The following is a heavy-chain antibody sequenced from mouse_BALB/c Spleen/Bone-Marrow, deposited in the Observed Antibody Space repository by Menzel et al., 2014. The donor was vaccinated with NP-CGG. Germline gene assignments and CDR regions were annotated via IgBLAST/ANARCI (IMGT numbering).Heavy chain of an antibody. D-gene: IGHD4-1*01. CDR2: ISSGSSTI. CDR3: TRGGNWDDFDY. V-gene: IGHV5-17*02. J-gene: IGHJ2*01. CDR1: GFTFSSFG. Sequence: EVQLEESGGGLVQPGGSRKLSCAASGFTFSSFGMHWVRQAPEKGLEWVAYISSGSSTIFYADTVKGRFTVSRDNPKNTLFLQMTSLSSEDTAMYYCTRGGNWDDFDYWGQGTTLTVSS.